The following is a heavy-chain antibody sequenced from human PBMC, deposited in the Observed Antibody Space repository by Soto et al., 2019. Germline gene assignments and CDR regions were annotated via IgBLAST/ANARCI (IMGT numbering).Heavy chain of an antibody. J-gene: IGHJ6*02. CDR3: ARASGRDYYYGMGV. Sequence: QVQLVQSGAEVKKPGASVNISCKASGYTFIGYYMNWVRQAPGQGLEWMGWINPSTGGAHSAQKFQGWVTMTSDRSSSTAYMELRGLKSDDSAVYYCARASGRDYYYGMGVWGQGTTVIVSS. V-gene: IGHV1-2*04. CDR1: GYTFIGYY. CDR2: INPSTGGA.